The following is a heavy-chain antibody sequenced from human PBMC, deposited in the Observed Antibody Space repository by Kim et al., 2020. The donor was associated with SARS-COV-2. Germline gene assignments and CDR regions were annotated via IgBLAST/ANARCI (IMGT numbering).Heavy chain of an antibody. CDR3: ARGLRWLQSDGAFDI. Sequence: GGSLRLSCAASGFTFSSYWMHWVRQAPGKGLVWVSRINSDGSSTSYADSVKGRFTISRDNAKNTLYLQMNSLRAEDTAVYYCARGLRWLQSDGAFDIWGQGTMVTVSS. V-gene: IGHV3-74*01. D-gene: IGHD5-12*01. CDR2: INSDGSST. J-gene: IGHJ3*02. CDR1: GFTFSSYW.